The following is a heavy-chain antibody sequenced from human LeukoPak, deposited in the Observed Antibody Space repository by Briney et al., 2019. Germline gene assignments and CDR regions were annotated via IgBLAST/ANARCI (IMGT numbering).Heavy chain of an antibody. Sequence: ASVKVSCKASGHTFTSCGISWVRQAPGQGLEWMGWISAYNGNTNYAQKFQGRVTMTRDTSTSTVYMELSSLKSEDTAVYYCARLPAATSAFDIWGQGTMVTVSS. D-gene: IGHD2-15*01. V-gene: IGHV1-18*01. CDR1: GHTFTSCG. CDR3: ARLPAATSAFDI. J-gene: IGHJ3*02. CDR2: ISAYNGNT.